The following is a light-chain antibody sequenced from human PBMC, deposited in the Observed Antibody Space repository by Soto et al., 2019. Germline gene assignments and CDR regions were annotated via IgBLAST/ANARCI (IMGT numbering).Light chain of an antibody. CDR2: GAS. CDR3: QQYGRSPRT. V-gene: IGKV3-20*01. Sequence: EIVLTQSPGTLSLSPGDRATLSCRASQIVSSSYLAWYQQKPGQAPRLLIYGASSRATGIPDRFSGSGSGTDFNLTISRLEPEDFAVYYCQQYGRSPRTFGQGTKVEIK. J-gene: IGKJ1*01. CDR1: QIVSSSY.